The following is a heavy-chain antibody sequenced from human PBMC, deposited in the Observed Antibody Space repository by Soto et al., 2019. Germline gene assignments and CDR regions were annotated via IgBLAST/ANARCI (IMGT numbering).Heavy chain of an antibody. V-gene: IGHV4-38-2*01. J-gene: IGHJ4*02. Sequence: SETLSLTCAVSGYSIIRGYYWGFIRQPPGKGLEWIGSIYHSGSTYYNPSLKSRVTISVDTSKNQFSLKLSSVTAADTAVYYCAVYIAAAYYFDYWGQGTLVTVSS. CDR2: IYHSGST. CDR1: GYSIIRGYY. D-gene: IGHD6-13*01. CDR3: AVYIAAAYYFDY.